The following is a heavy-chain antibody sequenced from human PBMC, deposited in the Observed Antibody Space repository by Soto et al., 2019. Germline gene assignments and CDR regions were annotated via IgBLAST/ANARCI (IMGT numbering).Heavy chain of an antibody. CDR2: ISGSGGST. J-gene: IGHJ4*02. CDR3: AKSPVDYGTFDY. Sequence: EVQVLESGGGLIQPGGTLRLSYTASRFIFSSYGMSWVRQAPGKGLEWVSGISGSGGSTWYADSVKGRFTISRDNSKKTLYLQMSSLRVDDTAVYYCAKSPVDYGTFDYWGQGTLVTVSS. V-gene: IGHV3-23*01. CDR1: RFIFSSYG. D-gene: IGHD4-17*01.